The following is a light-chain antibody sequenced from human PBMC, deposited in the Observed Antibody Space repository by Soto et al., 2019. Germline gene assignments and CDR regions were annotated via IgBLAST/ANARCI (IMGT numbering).Light chain of an antibody. J-gene: IGKJ1*01. V-gene: IGKV1-33*01. CDR3: QQYDNLPTWT. Sequence: DIQMTQSPSSLSASVGDRVTITCQASQDISNYLNWYQQKPGKAPKLLIYDASNLETGVPSRFSGSGSGTDFTFTISSLQPEDIATYYCQQYDNLPTWTFGQGNKV. CDR2: DAS. CDR1: QDISNY.